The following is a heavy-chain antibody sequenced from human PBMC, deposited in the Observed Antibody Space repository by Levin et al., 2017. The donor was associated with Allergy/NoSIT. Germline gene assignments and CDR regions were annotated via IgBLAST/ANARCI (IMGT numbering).Heavy chain of an antibody. D-gene: IGHD3-16*01. CDR3: ARDLVRAYEYVWGSPKAEPFGY. V-gene: IGHV1-2*02. J-gene: IGHJ4*02. CDR2: INPNSGGT. CDR1: GYTFTGYY. Sequence: GESLKISCKASGYTFTGYYMHWVRQAPGQGLEWMGWINPNSGGTNYAQKLQGRVTMTRDTPISTAYMELSRLGSDDTAVYYCARDLVRAYEYVWGSPKAEPFGYWGQGTLVTVSS.